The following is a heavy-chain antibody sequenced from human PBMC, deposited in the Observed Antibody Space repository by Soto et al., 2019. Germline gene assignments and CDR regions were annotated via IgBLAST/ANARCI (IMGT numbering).Heavy chain of an antibody. CDR3: ARRYGGNFDY. CDR2: IYYSGST. Sequence: SETLSLTCTVSGGSISSGGYYWSWIRQHPGKGLEWIGYIYYSGSTYYNPSLKSRVTISVDASKNQFSLKLSSVTAADTAVYYCARRYGGNFDYWGQGTLVTVS. J-gene: IGHJ4*02. D-gene: IGHD2-15*01. V-gene: IGHV4-31*03. CDR1: GGSISSGGYY.